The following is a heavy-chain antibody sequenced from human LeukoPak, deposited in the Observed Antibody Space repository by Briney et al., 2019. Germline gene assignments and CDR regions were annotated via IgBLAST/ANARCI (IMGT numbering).Heavy chain of an antibody. D-gene: IGHD3-22*01. Sequence: PSETLSLTCTVSGDSISSRSYYWSWLRQPAGKGLEWIGRISTSGRTNYNPSLKSRVTISVDRSKNQFSLKLSSVTAADTAVYYCARDGNYYDSSGYYYQLGDAFDIWGQGTLVTVSS. J-gene: IGHJ3*02. CDR1: GDSISSRSYY. CDR2: ISTSGRT. V-gene: IGHV4-61*02. CDR3: ARDGNYYDSSGYYYQLGDAFDI.